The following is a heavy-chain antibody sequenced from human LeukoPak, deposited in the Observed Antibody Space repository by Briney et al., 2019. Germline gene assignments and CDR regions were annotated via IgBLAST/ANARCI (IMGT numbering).Heavy chain of an antibody. V-gene: IGHV4-30-4*01. Sequence: SETLSLTCTVSGGSISSGDYYWSRMRQPPGKGLEWIGYIYYSASTYYNPSLKSRVTISVDTSKNQFSLKLSSVTAADTAVYYCAREPQDHSSEDYWGQGTLVTVSS. J-gene: IGHJ4*02. D-gene: IGHD6-19*01. CDR2: IYYSAST. CDR3: AREPQDHSSEDY. CDR1: GGSISSGDYY.